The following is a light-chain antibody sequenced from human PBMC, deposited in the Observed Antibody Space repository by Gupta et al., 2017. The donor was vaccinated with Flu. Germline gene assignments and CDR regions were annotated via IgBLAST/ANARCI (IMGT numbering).Light chain of an antibody. J-gene: IGLJ2*01. V-gene: IGLV1-40*01. CDR1: NTGERRD. Sequence: NTGERRDVQWYQQQPGTAPELLVYGRNIRPSGIPERVSASKSGTTATLTITRLQAEDEADYYCQAWESMRSRVVFGGGTKLTVL. CDR3: QAWESMRSRVV. CDR2: GRN.